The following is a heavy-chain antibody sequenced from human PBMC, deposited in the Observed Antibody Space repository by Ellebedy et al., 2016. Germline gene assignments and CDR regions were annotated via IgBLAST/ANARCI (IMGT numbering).Heavy chain of an antibody. Sequence: GGSLRLXXAGSGFTFTDYALHWVRQAPGKGLEWVSGISWDSAVIGYGGSVKGRFTISKDSAKNYLYLQMNSLRPDDTAFYYCAKGTMDYFYHWGQGTLVTVSS. D-gene: IGHD4/OR15-4a*01. J-gene: IGHJ4*02. CDR3: AKGTMDYFYH. CDR2: ISWDSAVI. CDR1: GFTFTDYA. V-gene: IGHV3-9*01.